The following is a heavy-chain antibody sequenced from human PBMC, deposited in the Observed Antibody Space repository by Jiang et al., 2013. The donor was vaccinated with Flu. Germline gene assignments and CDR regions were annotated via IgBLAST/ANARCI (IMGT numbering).Heavy chain of an antibody. CDR2: ISGSGDIT. CDR3: AKIMILVFFRAPWALDI. Sequence: VQLVESGGGLVQPGGSLRLSCAASGITFSDYAVTWVRQAPGRGLEWVSYISGSGDITNYADSVKGRFTISRDNSKNTLYLHMNSLRVEDTAVYFCAKIMILVFFRAPWALDIWGQGTVVAVSS. V-gene: IGHV3-23*04. J-gene: IGHJ3*02. D-gene: IGHD3-22*01. CDR1: GITFSDYA.